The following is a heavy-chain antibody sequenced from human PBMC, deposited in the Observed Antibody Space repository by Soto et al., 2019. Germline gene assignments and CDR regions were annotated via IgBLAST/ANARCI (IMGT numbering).Heavy chain of an antibody. V-gene: IGHV1-69*06. D-gene: IGHD3-22*01. Sequence: QVQLVQSGAEVKKPGSSVKVSCKASGGTFSSYAISWVRQAPGQGLEWMGGIIPIYGTANYAQKFQGRVTITADKSTSTSYMELSSLRSEDTAVYYCARGGSYYDTSGYYVTNHFDYLGQGTLVTVSS. CDR3: ARGGSYYDTSGYYVTNHFDY. J-gene: IGHJ4*02. CDR1: GGTFSSYA. CDR2: IIPIYGTA.